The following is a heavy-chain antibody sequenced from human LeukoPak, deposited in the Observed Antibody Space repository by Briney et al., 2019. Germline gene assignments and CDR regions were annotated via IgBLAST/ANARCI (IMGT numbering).Heavy chain of an antibody. J-gene: IGHJ1*01. CDR1: GFIFSDSA. D-gene: IGHD1-26*01. Sequence: GGSLRLSCAASGFIFSDSAMHWVRQAPGKGLEYVSAITSNGGSTYYANSVKGRFIISRDNSKNTPYLQLGSLRADDMAMYYCATASGSQYAEYFQHWGQGTLVTVSS. CDR3: ATASGSQYAEYFQH. V-gene: IGHV3-64*01. CDR2: ITSNGGST.